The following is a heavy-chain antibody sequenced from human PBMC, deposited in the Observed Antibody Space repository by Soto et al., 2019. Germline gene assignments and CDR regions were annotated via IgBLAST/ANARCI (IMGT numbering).Heavy chain of an antibody. D-gene: IGHD6-6*01. CDR2: ISAYNGNT. J-gene: IGHJ4*02. CDR1: SYTFTSYG. V-gene: IGHV1-18*01. Sequence: QVQLVQSGAEVKKPGASVKVSCKASSYTFTSYGISWVRQAPGQGLEWMGWISAYNGNTNYAQKLQGRVTMTTDTSTRTAYMELRSLRSDDTAVYYCARGRILGIAARPWENGADYWGQGTLVTVSS. CDR3: ARGRILGIAARPWENGADY.